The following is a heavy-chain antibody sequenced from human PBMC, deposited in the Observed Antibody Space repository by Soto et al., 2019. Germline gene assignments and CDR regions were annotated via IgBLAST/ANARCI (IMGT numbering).Heavy chain of an antibody. CDR1: GFTFSSYG. D-gene: IGHD2-2*01. CDR3: AKDRHCRGRPGRDRYQDY. J-gene: IGHJ4*02. V-gene: IGHV3-30*18. CDR2: ISYDGSNK. Sequence: PVGSLRLSCAASGFTFSSYGMHWVRQAPGKGLEWVAVISYDGSNKYYADSVKGRFTISRDNSKNTLYLQMNSLRAEDTAVYYCAKDRHCRGRPGRDRYQDYWGQVPPVTFSS.